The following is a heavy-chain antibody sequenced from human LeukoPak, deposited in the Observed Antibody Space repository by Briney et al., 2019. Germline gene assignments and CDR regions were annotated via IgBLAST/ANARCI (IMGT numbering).Heavy chain of an antibody. CDR1: GFTFSGSD. CDR2: IRGKAHSYAT. CDR3: VAARRGYDY. V-gene: IGHV3-73*01. Sequence: GGSLKLSCAASGFTFSGSDMIWVRQASGKGLEWVGRIRGKAHSYATAYAASVKGRFTISRDDSRNTAYLQMNSLRAEDMALYYCVAARRGYDYWGQGTLVTVSS. D-gene: IGHD6-6*01. J-gene: IGHJ4*02.